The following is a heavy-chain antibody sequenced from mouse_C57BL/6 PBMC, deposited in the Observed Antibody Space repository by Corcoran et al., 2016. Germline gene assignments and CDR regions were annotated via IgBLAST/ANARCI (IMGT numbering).Heavy chain of an antibody. CDR2: ISYDGSN. V-gene: IGHV3-6*01. CDR1: GYSITSGYY. D-gene: IGHD2-4*01. J-gene: IGHJ2*01. CDR3: ARVGDYDPYYFDY. Sequence: DVQLQESGPGLVKPSQSLSLTCSVTGYSITSGYYWNWIRQFPGNKLEWMGYISYDGSNNYNPSLKNRISITRDTSKNQFFLKLNSVTTEDTATYYCARVGDYDPYYFDYWGQGTTLTVSS.